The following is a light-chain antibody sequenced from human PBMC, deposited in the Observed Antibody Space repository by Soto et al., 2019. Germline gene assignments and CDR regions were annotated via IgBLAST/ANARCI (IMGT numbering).Light chain of an antibody. CDR1: SSDVGGYNY. V-gene: IGLV2-14*01. J-gene: IGLJ2*01. CDR3: SSYTSSSTLV. CDR2: DVS. Sequence: ALTQPASVSGSPGQSIAISCTGTSSDVGGYNYVSWYQQHPGKAPKLMIYDVSSRPSGVSDRFSGSKSGNTASLTISGLQAEDESDYYCSSYTSSSTLVFGGGTKVTVL.